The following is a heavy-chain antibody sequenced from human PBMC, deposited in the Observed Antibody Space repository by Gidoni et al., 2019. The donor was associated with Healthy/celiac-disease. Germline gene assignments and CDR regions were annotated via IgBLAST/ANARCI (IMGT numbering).Heavy chain of an antibody. D-gene: IGHD4-17*01. CDR3: ARERPYGDNGGIDY. CDR2: ISYDGSNK. J-gene: IGHJ4*02. CDR1: GFTSSSYG. Sequence: QVRLVASGGGVVQPGRSLSLSCAASGFTSSSYGMHWVPQAPGKGLEWVAVISYDGSNKYYADSVKGRFTISRDNSKNTLYLQMNSLRAEDTAVYYCARERPYGDNGGIDYWGQGTLVTVSS. V-gene: IGHV3-30*03.